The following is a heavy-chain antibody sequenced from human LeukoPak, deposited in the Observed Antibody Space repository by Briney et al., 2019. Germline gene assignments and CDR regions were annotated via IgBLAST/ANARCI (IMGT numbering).Heavy chain of an antibody. CDR2: INGDGSQT. V-gene: IGHV3-7*01. CDR3: ARSTSPYACSPDC. CDR1: GFSFSSFW. J-gene: IGHJ4*02. Sequence: GGSLRLSCAASGFSFSSFWMTWVRQAPGKGLEGVANINGDGSQTYYVDSVKGRFTISRDNAQKSLYLQMSSLRAEDTAVYYCARSTSPYACSPDCWGQGTQVTVSS. D-gene: IGHD2-2*01.